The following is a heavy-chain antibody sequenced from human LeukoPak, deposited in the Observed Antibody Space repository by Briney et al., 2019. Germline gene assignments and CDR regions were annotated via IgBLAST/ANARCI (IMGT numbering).Heavy chain of an antibody. V-gene: IGHV3-21*01. CDR1: GFTFSTYN. CDR3: TSEPGNNGDLDY. J-gene: IGHJ4*02. Sequence: GGSLRLSCAASGFTFSTYNMNWARQAPGKGLEWVSSISTSGSSTFYADSMKGRFTISRDNAKSSLYLQMSSLRAEDTAVYYCTSEPGNNGDLDYWGQGTLVTVSS. D-gene: IGHD4-17*01. CDR2: ISTSGSST.